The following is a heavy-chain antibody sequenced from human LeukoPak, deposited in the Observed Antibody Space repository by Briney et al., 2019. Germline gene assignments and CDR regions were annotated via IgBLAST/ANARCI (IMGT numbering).Heavy chain of an antibody. CDR2: INWNSGSI. V-gene: IGHV3-9*03. CDR1: GFTFDDYA. J-gene: IGHJ3*02. CDR3: AKDMYGSGTSDAFDI. Sequence: PGGSLRLSCAASGFTFDDYAMHWVRQAPGKGLEWASGINWNSGSIGYADSVKGRFTISRDNAKNSLYLQMNSLRAEDMALYYCAKDMYGSGTSDAFDIWGQGTMVTVSS. D-gene: IGHD3-10*01.